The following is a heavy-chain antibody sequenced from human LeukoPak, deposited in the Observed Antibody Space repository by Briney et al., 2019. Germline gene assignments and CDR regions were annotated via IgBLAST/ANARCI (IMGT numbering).Heavy chain of an antibody. J-gene: IGHJ4*02. Sequence: LETLSLTRTVSGGSISSYYWSWMRQPPGKGLEWIGYIYYSGSTNYNPSLKSRVTISRDTSKNQFSLKLSSVTAADTAVYYCATYAYCGGDCYSNYFDYWGQGTLVTVSS. CDR3: ATYAYCGGDCYSNYFDY. V-gene: IGHV4-59*01. CDR1: GGSISSYY. D-gene: IGHD2-21*02. CDR2: IYYSGST.